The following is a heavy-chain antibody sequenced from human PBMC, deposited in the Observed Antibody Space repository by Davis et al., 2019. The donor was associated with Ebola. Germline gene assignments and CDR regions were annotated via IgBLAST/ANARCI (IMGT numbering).Heavy chain of an antibody. Sequence: ASVKVSCKASGYTFTGHYIHWVRQAPGQGLEWMGWINPNSGGTNYAQKFQGRVTMTRDTSISTAYMEVSRLRSDDTAVYYCARALTMIVVALGGYWGQGTLVTVSS. CDR2: INPNSGGT. D-gene: IGHD3-22*01. CDR3: ARALTMIVVALGGY. J-gene: IGHJ4*02. CDR1: GYTFTGHY. V-gene: IGHV1-2*02.